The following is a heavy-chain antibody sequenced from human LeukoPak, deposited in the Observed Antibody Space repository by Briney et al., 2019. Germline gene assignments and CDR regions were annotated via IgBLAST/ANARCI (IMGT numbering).Heavy chain of an antibody. J-gene: IGHJ4*02. CDR3: ARGVWGYDFWSGYYMGSYFDY. V-gene: IGHV4-34*01. CDR2: INHSGST. CDR1: GGSFSGYY. D-gene: IGHD3-3*01. Sequence: PSETLSLTCAVYGGSFSGYYWSWIRQPPGKGLEWIGEINHSGSTNYNPSLKSRVTISVDTSKNQFSLKLSSVTAADTAVYYCARGVWGYDFWSGYYMGSYFDYWGQGTLVTVSS.